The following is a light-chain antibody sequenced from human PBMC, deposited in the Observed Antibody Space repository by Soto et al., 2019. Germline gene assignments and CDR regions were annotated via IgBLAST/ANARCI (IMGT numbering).Light chain of an antibody. J-gene: IGKJ2*01. CDR1: QSVSSSY. V-gene: IGKV3-20*01. CDR3: QQYGSSPT. CDR2: GAS. Sequence: EIVLTQSPGTLSLSPGERATLSCRASQSVSSSYLAWYQQNPGQAPRLLIYGASSRATGIPDRFSGSGSGTDFTLTISRLEPEDLAVYYCQQYGSSPTFGQGTKLEIK.